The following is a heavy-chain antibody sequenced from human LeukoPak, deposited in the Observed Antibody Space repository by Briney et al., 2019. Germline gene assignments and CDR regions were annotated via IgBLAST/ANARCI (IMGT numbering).Heavy chain of an antibody. CDR1: GFIVSGDY. V-gene: IGHV3-74*01. J-gene: IGHJ4*02. D-gene: IGHD1-26*01. CDR3: ARDKVVGPTHFDY. CDR2: ISGDGGTI. Sequence: TGGSLRLSCAASGFIVSGDYMSWVRQAPGKGLMWVTRISGDGGTINYADSVKGRYTISKDNAENTLYLQMSSLRAVDTAVYYCARDKVVGPTHFDYWGQGTLVTVSS.